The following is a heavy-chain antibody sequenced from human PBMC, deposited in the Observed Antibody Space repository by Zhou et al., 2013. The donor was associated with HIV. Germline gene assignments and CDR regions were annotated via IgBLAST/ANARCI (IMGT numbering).Heavy chain of an antibody. Sequence: QVQLQEWGTGFLKPSETLSLTCAVSGGSFSGYSWTWIRQAPGKALQWLGEISHIGGVAYNPSLKSRVVISLDASKNQFSLTLRSVTAADTAVYYCARESHGSGSWDFDCWGQGTLVTVSS. CDR2: ISHIGGV. J-gene: IGHJ4*02. CDR1: GGSFSGYS. CDR3: ARESHGSGSWDFDC. V-gene: IGHV4-34*01. D-gene: IGHD3-10*01.